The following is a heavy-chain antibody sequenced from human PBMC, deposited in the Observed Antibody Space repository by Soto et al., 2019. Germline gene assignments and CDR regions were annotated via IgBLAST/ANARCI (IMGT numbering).Heavy chain of an antibody. CDR1: GFTFDDYA. D-gene: IGHD5-18*01. V-gene: IGHV3-9*01. Sequence: GGSLRLSCAASGFTFDDYAMHWVRQAPGKGLDWVSGISWNSGIIDYADSVKGRFTISRDNAKNSLYLQMNSLRAEDTALYYCAKGYSYGVLEPLGYWGQGTLVTVSS. J-gene: IGHJ4*02. CDR2: ISWNSGII. CDR3: AKGYSYGVLEPLGY.